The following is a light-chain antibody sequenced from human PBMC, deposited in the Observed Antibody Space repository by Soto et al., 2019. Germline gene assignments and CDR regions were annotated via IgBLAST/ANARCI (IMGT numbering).Light chain of an antibody. Sequence: DIQMTQSPSTLSASVGDRVTITCRASQSISSWLAWYQQKPGTAPKLLIYKASSLQSGVPSRFSGSGSGTEFTLSICSLQPDDFATYYCQQYSSYPSTFGQGTKLEIK. J-gene: IGKJ2*01. V-gene: IGKV1-5*03. CDR3: QQYSSYPST. CDR1: QSISSW. CDR2: KAS.